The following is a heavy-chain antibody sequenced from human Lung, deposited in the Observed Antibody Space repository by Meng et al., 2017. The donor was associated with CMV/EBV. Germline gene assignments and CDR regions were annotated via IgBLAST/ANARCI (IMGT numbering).Heavy chain of an antibody. CDR3: ATCMLPNFDAFDI. V-gene: IGHV3-48*03. J-gene: IGHJ3*02. CDR2: ISSRGSTI. Sequence: GGSXRLXCAASGFTFSSYEMNWVRQAPGKGLEWVSYISSRGSTIYYADSVKGRFTISRDNAKNSLYLQMISLRAEDTAVYYCATCMLPNFDAFDIWGQGTMVTVSS. CDR1: GFTFSSYE. D-gene: IGHD2-8*01.